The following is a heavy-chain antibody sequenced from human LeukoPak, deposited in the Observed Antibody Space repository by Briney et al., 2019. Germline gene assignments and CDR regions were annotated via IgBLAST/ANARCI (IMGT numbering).Heavy chain of an antibody. D-gene: IGHD3-10*01. CDR1: GGSISSRNW. CDR2: IKQDGSEK. V-gene: IGHV3-7*01. CDR3: ARDGSESYYMDV. J-gene: IGHJ6*03. Sequence: PSGTLSLTCAVSGGSISSRNWWSWVRQAPGKGLEWVANIKQDGSEKYYVDSVKGRFTISRDNAKNSLYLQMNSLRAEDTAVYYCARDGSESYYMDVWGKGTTVTISS.